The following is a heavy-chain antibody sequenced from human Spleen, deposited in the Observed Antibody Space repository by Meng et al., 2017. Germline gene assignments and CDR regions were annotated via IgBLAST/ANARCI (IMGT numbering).Heavy chain of an antibody. CDR2: VSDRGGST. CDR3: AKAPSTYGAWALDV. Sequence: GESLKISCAASGLSLRAYAMSWVRQGPGTGLEWVSGVSDRGGSTFYADSVRGRFTISRDNSTNMLYLQMSSLRAEDTAVYYCAKAPSTYGAWALDVWGQGTMVTVSS. V-gene: IGHV3-23*01. CDR1: GLSLRAYA. D-gene: IGHD3-16*01. J-gene: IGHJ3*01.